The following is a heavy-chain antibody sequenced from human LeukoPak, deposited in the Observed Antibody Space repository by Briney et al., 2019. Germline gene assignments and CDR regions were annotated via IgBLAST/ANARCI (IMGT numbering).Heavy chain of an antibody. CDR1: GYTFTSYD. Sequence: ASVKVSCKASGYTFTSYDINWVRQATGQGLEWMGWMNPNSGNTGYAQKLQGRVTMTTDTSTSTAYMELRSLRSDDTAVYYCARASMYCSSTSCYPLYYYYGMDVWGQGTTVTVSS. D-gene: IGHD2-2*01. V-gene: IGHV1-8*01. J-gene: IGHJ6*02. CDR2: MNPNSGNT. CDR3: ARASMYCSSTSCYPLYYYYGMDV.